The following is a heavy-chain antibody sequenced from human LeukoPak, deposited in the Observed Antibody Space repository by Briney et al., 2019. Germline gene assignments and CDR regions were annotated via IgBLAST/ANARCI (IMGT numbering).Heavy chain of an antibody. CDR3: ARAISPRAVTRGATFDY. J-gene: IGHJ4*02. D-gene: IGHD4-17*01. V-gene: IGHV4-31*03. Sequence: SETLSLTCTVSGGSISSGGYSWSWIRQHPGKGLEWIGYIYYSGSTYYNPSLKSRVTISVDTSKNQFSLKLSSMTAADTAVYYCARAISPRAVTRGATFDYWGQGTLVTVSS. CDR2: IYYSGST. CDR1: GGSISSGGYS.